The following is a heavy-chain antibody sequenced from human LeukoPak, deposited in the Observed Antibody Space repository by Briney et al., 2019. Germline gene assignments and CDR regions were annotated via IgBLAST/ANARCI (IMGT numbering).Heavy chain of an antibody. J-gene: IGHJ4*02. CDR1: GYSISSGYY. CDR3: ARRYCSGGSCYYDY. CDR2: IYHSGST. D-gene: IGHD2-15*01. Sequence: PSETLSLTCTVSGYSISSGYYWGWIRQPPGKGLEWIGSIYHSGSTYYNPSLKSRVTISVDTSKNQFSLKLSSVTAADTAVYYCARRYCSGGSCYYDYWGQGTLVTVSS. V-gene: IGHV4-38-2*02.